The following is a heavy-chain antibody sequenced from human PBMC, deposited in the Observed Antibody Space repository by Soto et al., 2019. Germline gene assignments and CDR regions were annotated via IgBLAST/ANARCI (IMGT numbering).Heavy chain of an antibody. J-gene: IGHJ4*02. V-gene: IGHV3-33*01. CDR1: GFTFSSYG. CDR3: ARVEGSSSWYALTDY. Sequence: QVQLVESGGGVVQPGRSLRLSCAASGFTFSSYGMRWVRQAPGKGLEWVAVIWYDGSNKYYADSVKGRFTISRDNSKNTLYLQMNSLRAEDTAVYYCARVEGSSSWYALTDYWGQGTLVTVSS. D-gene: IGHD6-13*01. CDR2: IWYDGSNK.